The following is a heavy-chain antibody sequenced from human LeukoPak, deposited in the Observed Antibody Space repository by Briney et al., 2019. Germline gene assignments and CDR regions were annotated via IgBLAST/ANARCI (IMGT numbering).Heavy chain of an antibody. D-gene: IGHD3-16*01. CDR1: GGSISSYY. Sequence: SETLSLTCTVSGGSISSYYWSWIRQPPGKGLEWIGYIYYSGSTNYNPSLKSRVTISVDTSKNQFSLKLSSVTAADTAVYYCARRIAFGGVHWLDPWGQGTLVTVSS. J-gene: IGHJ5*02. V-gene: IGHV4-59*08. CDR3: ARRIAFGGVHWLDP. CDR2: IYYSGST.